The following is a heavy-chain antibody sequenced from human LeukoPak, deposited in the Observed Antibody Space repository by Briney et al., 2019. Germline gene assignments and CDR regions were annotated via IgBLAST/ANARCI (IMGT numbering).Heavy chain of an antibody. CDR3: ARGYYDTSGYSNTFDI. CDR1: GGSISSYY. Sequence: SETLSLTCTVSGGSISSYYWSWIRQPPGKGLEWIGYIYYSGSTNYNPSLKSRVTISVDTSKNQFSLNLNSVTAADTAVYYCARGYYDTSGYSNTFDIWGQGTMVTVSS. CDR2: IYYSGST. J-gene: IGHJ3*02. V-gene: IGHV4-59*01. D-gene: IGHD3-22*01.